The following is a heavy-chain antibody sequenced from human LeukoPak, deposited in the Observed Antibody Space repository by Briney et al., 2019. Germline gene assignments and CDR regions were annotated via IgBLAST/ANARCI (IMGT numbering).Heavy chain of an antibody. Sequence: GRSLRLSCAASGFTFSSYAMHWVRQAPGKGLEWVAVISYDGSNKYYADSVKGRFTISRDNSKNTLYLQMSSLKTEDTAVYYCTTNDAFDIWGQGTMVTVSS. V-gene: IGHV3-30-3*01. D-gene: IGHD1-14*01. CDR2: ISYDGSNK. J-gene: IGHJ3*02. CDR1: GFTFSSYA. CDR3: TTNDAFDI.